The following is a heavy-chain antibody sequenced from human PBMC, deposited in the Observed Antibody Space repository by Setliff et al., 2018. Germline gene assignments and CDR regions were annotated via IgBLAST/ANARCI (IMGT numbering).Heavy chain of an antibody. D-gene: IGHD2-15*01. J-gene: IGHJ4*02. CDR1: GFTFSSYR. CDR3: ARTCSGSGCSAGLES. Sequence: GGSLRLSCAASGFTFSSYRVHWVRQAPGKGLEWVAVIWDDGGNKYHADSVKGRFTISRDNSKNTLYLQMNSLRPEDPAVYYCARTCSGSGCSAGLESWGQGTPVTVSS. V-gene: IGHV3-33*08. CDR2: IWDDGGNK.